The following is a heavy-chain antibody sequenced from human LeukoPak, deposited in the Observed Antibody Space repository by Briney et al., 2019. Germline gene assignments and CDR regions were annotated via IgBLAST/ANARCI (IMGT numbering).Heavy chain of an antibody. Sequence: KSSETLSLTCTVSGGSISSYYWSWIRQPPGKGLEWIGYIYYSGSTNYNPSLKSRVTISEDTSKNQFSLKLSSVTAADTAVYYCARTDEYSSHYFDYWGQGTLVTVSS. V-gene: IGHV4-59*08. J-gene: IGHJ4*02. D-gene: IGHD6-6*01. CDR1: GGSISSYY. CDR2: IYYSGST. CDR3: ARTDEYSSHYFDY.